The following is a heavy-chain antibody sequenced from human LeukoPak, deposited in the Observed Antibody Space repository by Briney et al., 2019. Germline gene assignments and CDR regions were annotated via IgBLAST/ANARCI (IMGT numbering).Heavy chain of an antibody. CDR2: IYHSGST. J-gene: IGHJ4*02. Sequence: PSETLSLTCTVSGGSISSSSYNWGWIRQPPGKGLEWIGNIYHSGSTYYNPSLKSRVTISVDTSKNQFSLKLSSVTAADTAIYYCASFYGSGFSFDYWGQGTLVTVSS. D-gene: IGHD3-10*01. CDR1: GGSISSSSYN. V-gene: IGHV4-39*07. CDR3: ASFYGSGFSFDY.